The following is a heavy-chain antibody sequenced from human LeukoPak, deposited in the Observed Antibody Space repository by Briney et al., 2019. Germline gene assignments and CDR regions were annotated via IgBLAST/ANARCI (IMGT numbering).Heavy chain of an antibody. CDR2: MNPNSGNT. Sequence: ASVKVSCKASGYTFTSYDINWVRQATGQGLEWMGWMNPNSGNTGYAQKFQGRVTMTRDTSTSTVYMELSSLRSEDTAVYYCARDRPLTGESFDYWGQGTLVTVSS. V-gene: IGHV1-8*01. CDR3: ARDRPLTGESFDY. J-gene: IGHJ4*02. CDR1: GYTFTSYD. D-gene: IGHD7-27*01.